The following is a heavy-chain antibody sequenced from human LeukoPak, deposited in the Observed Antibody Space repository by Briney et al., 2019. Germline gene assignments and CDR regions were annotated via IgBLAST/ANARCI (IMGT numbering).Heavy chain of an antibody. CDR1: GYTFTGYY. V-gene: IGHV1-2*02. Sequence: ASVKVSCKASGYTFTGYYMHWVRQAPGQVLEWMGWINPNSGGTNYARKFQGRVSMTTDTSITTGYMELSGLRFNDTAVYYCASRPRGIWGSYRYDDWGQGTLVTVSS. CDR3: ASRPRGIWGSYRYDD. D-gene: IGHD3-16*02. CDR2: INPNSGGT. J-gene: IGHJ4*02.